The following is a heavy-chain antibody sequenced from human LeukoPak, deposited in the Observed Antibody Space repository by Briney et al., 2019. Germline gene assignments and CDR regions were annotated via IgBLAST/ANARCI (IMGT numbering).Heavy chain of an antibody. CDR1: GGTFGNSA. D-gene: IGHD5-24*01. CDR2: IIPLFRTT. J-gene: IGHJ5*02. Sequence: AVKVSCQASGGTFGNSAFTWVRQAPGQGLEWMGGIIPLFRTTNYVQRFQGRVTITAVESTCAVNMELTSLTSGDTAVYYCARVPQYDGFNYDDAWGQGTLVTVSS. CDR3: ARVPQYDGFNYDDA. V-gene: IGHV1-69*01.